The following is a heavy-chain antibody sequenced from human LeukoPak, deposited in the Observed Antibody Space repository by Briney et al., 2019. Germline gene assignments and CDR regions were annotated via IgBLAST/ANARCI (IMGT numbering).Heavy chain of an antibody. J-gene: IGHJ6*03. V-gene: IGHV4-59*01. D-gene: IGHD4-17*01. CDR1: GGSISSYY. CDR2: IYYSGST. CDR3: ARAEYDYGDYYYYYMDV. Sequence: PSETLSLTCTVSGGSISSYYWSWIRQPPGKGLEWIGYIYYSGSTNYNPSLKSRVTISVDTSKNQFSLKLSSVTAADTAVYYCARAEYDYGDYYYYYMDVWSKGTTVTISS.